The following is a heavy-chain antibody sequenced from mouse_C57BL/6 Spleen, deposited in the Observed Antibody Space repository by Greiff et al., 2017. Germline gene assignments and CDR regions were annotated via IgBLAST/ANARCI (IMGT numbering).Heavy chain of an antibody. J-gene: IGHJ1*03. Sequence: QVQLQQSGPELVKPGASVKISCKASGYAFSSSWMNWVKQRPGKGLEWIGRIYPGDGDTNYNGKFKGKATLTADKSSSTAYMQLSSLTSEDSAVYFCARTGGYYYGSYWYFDVWGTGTTVTVSS. CDR1: GYAFSSSW. V-gene: IGHV1-82*01. CDR2: IYPGDGDT. CDR3: ARTGGYYYGSYWYFDV. D-gene: IGHD1-1*01.